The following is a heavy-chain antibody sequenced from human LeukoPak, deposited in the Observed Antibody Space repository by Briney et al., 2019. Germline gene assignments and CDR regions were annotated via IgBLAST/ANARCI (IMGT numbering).Heavy chain of an antibody. J-gene: IGHJ1*01. V-gene: IGHV3-7*01. CDR2: IQQHGSET. D-gene: IGHD2-2*01. Sequence: QAGGSLRLSCEGSGFTFSNYWMSWVRQAPGKGLEWVANIQQHGSETYYGDSVKGRFTISRDNAKNSLYLQMNSLRAEDTAVYYCATYSSSNGREFQYWGQGTLVTASS. CDR3: ATYSSSNGREFQY. CDR1: GFTFSNYW.